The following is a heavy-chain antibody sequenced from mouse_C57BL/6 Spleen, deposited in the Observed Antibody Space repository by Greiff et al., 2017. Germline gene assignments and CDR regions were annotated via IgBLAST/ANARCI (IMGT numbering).Heavy chain of an antibody. J-gene: IGHJ4*01. V-gene: IGHV1-15*01. CDR1: GYTFTDYE. CDR3: TRRELRREYYAMDY. CDR2: IDPETGGT. Sequence: VQLQQSGAELVRPGASVTLSCKASGYTFTDYEMHWVKQTPVHGLEWIGAIDPETGGTAYNQKFKGKAILTADKSSSTAYMELRSLTSEDSAVYYCTRRELRREYYAMDYWGQGTSVTVSS. D-gene: IGHD2-12*01.